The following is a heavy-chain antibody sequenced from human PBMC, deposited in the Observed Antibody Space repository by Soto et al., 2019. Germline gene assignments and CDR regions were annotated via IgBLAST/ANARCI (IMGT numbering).Heavy chain of an antibody. CDR3: GRENYYALDY. V-gene: IGHV4-59*01. J-gene: IGHJ4*02. CDR1: SGSISSYN. D-gene: IGHD3-10*01. Sequence: SETLSLTCTVSSGSISSYNWNWVRQPPGKGLEWIGFINYSGSTHYNPSLKSRVTISLDTSKNQFSLKLNSVTAADTAVYYCGRENYYALDYWGRGTLITVSS. CDR2: INYSGST.